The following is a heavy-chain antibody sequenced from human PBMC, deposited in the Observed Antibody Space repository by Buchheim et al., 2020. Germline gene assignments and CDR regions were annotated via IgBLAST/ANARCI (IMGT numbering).Heavy chain of an antibody. Sequence: QVQLVESGGGVVQPGRSLRLSCAASGFTFSSYGMHWVRQAPGKGLEWVAVISYDGSNKYYADSVKSRFTISRDNSKNTLYLQMNSLRAEDTAVYYCAKGAAAGTYNWFDPWGQGTL. CDR3: AKGAAAGTYNWFDP. CDR1: GFTFSSYG. D-gene: IGHD6-13*01. CDR2: ISYDGSNK. J-gene: IGHJ5*02. V-gene: IGHV3-30*18.